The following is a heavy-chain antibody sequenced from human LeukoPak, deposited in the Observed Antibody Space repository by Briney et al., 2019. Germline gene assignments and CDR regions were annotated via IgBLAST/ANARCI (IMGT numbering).Heavy chain of an antibody. CDR3: ARVPVSSSGRYFDY. J-gene: IGHJ4*02. CDR1: GFTFRSYW. D-gene: IGHD3-22*01. V-gene: IGHV3-7*01. Sequence: GGSPRLSCAASGFTFRSYWMSWVRQAPGKGLEWVANIKQDGSEKYYVDSVKGRFTISRDNAKNSLYLQMNSLRAEDTAVYYCARVPVSSSGRYFDYWGQGTLVTVSS. CDR2: IKQDGSEK.